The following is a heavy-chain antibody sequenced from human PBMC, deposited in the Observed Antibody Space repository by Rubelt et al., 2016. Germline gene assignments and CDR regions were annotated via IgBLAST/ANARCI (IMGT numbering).Heavy chain of an antibody. CDR2: IYYSGGT. V-gene: IGHV4-31*03. D-gene: IGHD3-22*01. CDR1: GGSISSGGYY. CDR3: ARGYYDSSGYYDY. Sequence: QVQLQESGPGLVKPSQTLSLTCTVSGGSISSGGYYWSWIRQHPGKGLEWIGYIYYSGGTYYNPSLKSRVTKSVDTSKNQFSLKLSSVTAADTAVYYCARGYYDSSGYYDYWGQGTLVTVSS. J-gene: IGHJ4*02.